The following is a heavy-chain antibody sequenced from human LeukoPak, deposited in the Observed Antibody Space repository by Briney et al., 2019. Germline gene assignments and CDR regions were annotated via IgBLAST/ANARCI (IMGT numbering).Heavy chain of an antibody. CDR3: ARASHGWYFDL. CDR2: IYYSGST. CDR1: GGSININTYY. D-gene: IGHD6-6*01. Sequence: KTSETLSLTCTVSGGSININTYYWGWIRQPPGKGLEWIGSIYYSGSTYYNPSLKSRVTISVDTSKNQFSLKLSSVTAADTAVYYCARASHGWYFDLWGRGTLVTVSS. J-gene: IGHJ2*01. V-gene: IGHV4-39*07.